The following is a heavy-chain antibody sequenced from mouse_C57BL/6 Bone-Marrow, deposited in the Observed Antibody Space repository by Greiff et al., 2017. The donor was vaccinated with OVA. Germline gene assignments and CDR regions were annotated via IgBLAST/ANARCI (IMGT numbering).Heavy chain of an antibody. CDR3: SEDSAVYYCAWFYYDYDGWYFDV. V-gene: IGHV1-87*01. CDR1: YTFSRRVH. Sequence: QVQLQQSGPELARPWASVKISCPAFYTFSRRVHFAIRDTNYWMQWVKQRPGQGLEWTGATYSGNGDTCYNQKFKGKATLTADKSSVTAYMQRSSLTSEDSAVYYCAWFYYDYDGWYFDVWGTGTTVTVSS. J-gene: IGHJ1*03. D-gene: IGHD2-4*01. CDR2: GQGLEWTG.